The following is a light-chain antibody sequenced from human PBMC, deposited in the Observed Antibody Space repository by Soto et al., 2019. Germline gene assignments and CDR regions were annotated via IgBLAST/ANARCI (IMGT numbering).Light chain of an antibody. CDR2: EVS. J-gene: IGLJ2*01. CDR1: SSDVGGYNY. V-gene: IGLV2-8*01. Sequence: QSALTQPPSASGSPGQSVTISCTGTSSDVGGYNYVSWYQQHPGKAPKLMIYEVSKRPSGAPDRFSGSKSGNTASLTVSGHQAEEEEDYYFSSYAGSNNLVFGGGTKLTVL. CDR3: SSYAGSNNLV.